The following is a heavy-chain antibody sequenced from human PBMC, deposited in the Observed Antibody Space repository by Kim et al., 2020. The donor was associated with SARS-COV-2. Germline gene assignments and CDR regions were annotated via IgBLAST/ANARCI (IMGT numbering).Heavy chain of an antibody. V-gene: IGHV3-11*06. J-gene: IGHJ4*02. Sequence: GGSLRLSCAASGFTFSDYYMSWIRQAPGKGLEWVSYISSSSSYTNYADSVKGRFTISRDNAKNSLYLQMNSLRAEDTAVYYCARVLYHYDSSGYPLGGSDYWGQGTLVTVSS. CDR3: ARVLYHYDSSGYPLGGSDY. CDR2: ISSSSSYT. D-gene: IGHD3-22*01. CDR1: GFTFSDYY.